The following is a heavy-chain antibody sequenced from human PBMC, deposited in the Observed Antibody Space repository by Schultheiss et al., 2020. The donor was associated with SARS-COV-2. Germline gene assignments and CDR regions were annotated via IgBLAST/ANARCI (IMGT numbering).Heavy chain of an antibody. CDR2: IWYDGSNK. CDR1: GFTFSSYG. J-gene: IGHJ6*02. CDR3: ARTLPYGSGSSGADTRYYYYDGMDV. D-gene: IGHD3-10*01. V-gene: IGHV3-33*01. Sequence: GGSLRLSCAASGFTFSSYGMHWVRQAPGKGLEWVAVIWYDGSNKYYADSVKGRFTISRDNSKNTLYLQMNSLRAEDTAVYYCARTLPYGSGSSGADTRYYYYDGMDVWGQGTTVTVSS.